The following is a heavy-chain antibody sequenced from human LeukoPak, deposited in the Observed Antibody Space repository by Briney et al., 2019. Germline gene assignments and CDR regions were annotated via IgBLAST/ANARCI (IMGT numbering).Heavy chain of an antibody. D-gene: IGHD2-15*01. Sequence: GGSLRLSCAASGFTFSSYAMHWVRQAPGKGLEWVAVISYDGSNKYYADSVKGRFTISRDNSKNTLYLQMNSLRAEDTAVYYCARMWGTYCSGGSCYSDYFDYWGQGTLVTVSS. CDR1: GFTFSSYA. CDR2: ISYDGSNK. CDR3: ARMWGTYCSGGSCYSDYFDY. V-gene: IGHV3-30-3*01. J-gene: IGHJ4*02.